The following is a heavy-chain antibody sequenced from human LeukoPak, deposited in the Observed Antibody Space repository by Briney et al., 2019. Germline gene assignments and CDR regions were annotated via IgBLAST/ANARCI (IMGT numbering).Heavy chain of an antibody. CDR3: ASPNRGYGDYVHAFDI. D-gene: IGHD4-17*01. Sequence: SVKVSCKASGGTFSSYAISWVRQAPGQGLEWMGGIIPIFGTANYAQKFQGRVTITADESTSTAYMELSSLRSEDTAVYYCASPNRGYGDYVHAFDIWGQGTMVTVPS. V-gene: IGHV1-69*13. CDR2: IIPIFGTA. J-gene: IGHJ3*02. CDR1: GGTFSSYA.